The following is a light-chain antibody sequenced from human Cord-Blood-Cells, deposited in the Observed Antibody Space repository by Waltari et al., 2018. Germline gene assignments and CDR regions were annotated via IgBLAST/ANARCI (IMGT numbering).Light chain of an antibody. V-gene: IGLV3-21*04. J-gene: IGLJ3*02. CDR3: QVWDSSSDWV. Sequence: SYVLTQPPSVSVAPGKTARITCGGNNIGSKSVHWYQQKPGQAPVLVIYYGSDRPSGIPERFSGSNSVNTATLTISRVEAGDEADYYCQVWDSSSDWVFGGGTKLTVL. CDR1: NIGSKS. CDR2: YGS.